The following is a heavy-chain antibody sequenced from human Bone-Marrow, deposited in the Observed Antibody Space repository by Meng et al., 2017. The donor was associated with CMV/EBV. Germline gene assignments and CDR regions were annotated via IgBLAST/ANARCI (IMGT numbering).Heavy chain of an antibody. Sequence: SETLSLTCTVSGGSISDYYWNWFRQPPGKGLEWIGYIYYSGSTSYNISLRSRVTISLLTSKSQFSLKLTSVTAADTAVYYCMRGADPPGWLDPWGQGILVTVPS. V-gene: IGHV4-59*01. CDR2: IYYSGST. CDR1: GGSISDYY. CDR3: MRGADPPGWLDP. D-gene: IGHD3-16*01. J-gene: IGHJ5*02.